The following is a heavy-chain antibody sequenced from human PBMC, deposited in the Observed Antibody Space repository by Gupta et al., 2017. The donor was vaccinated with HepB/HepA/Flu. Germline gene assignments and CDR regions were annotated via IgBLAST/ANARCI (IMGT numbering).Heavy chain of an antibody. CDR1: GFTFDNYE. CDR2: ISSSGSMM. Sequence: EVQLVESGGGLVQPGGSLRLSCAASGFTFDNYEMNWVRQAPGKGLEWVSYISSSGSMMYYADSVKGRFTISRDNAKNSLYLQMNSLRAEDTALYYCARERGSPLLNFDYWGQGTLVTVSS. D-gene: IGHD1-26*01. J-gene: IGHJ4*02. V-gene: IGHV3-48*03. CDR3: ARERGSPLLNFDY.